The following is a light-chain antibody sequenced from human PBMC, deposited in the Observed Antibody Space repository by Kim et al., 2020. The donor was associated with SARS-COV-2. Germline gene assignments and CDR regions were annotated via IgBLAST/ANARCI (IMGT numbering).Light chain of an antibody. Sequence: SYELTQPLSVSVALGQTARITCGGNNIGSKNVHWYQQKPGQAPVLVIYRDINRPSGIPERFSGSNSGNTATLTISRAQAGDEADYYCQVWDSRTAVFGGGTQLTVL. J-gene: IGLJ3*02. CDR1: NIGSKN. CDR2: RDI. V-gene: IGLV3-9*01. CDR3: QVWDSRTAV.